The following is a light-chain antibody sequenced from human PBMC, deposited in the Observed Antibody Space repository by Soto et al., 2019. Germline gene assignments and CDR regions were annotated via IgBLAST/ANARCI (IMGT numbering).Light chain of an antibody. J-gene: IGKJ2*01. CDR1: QGIRND. CDR3: LHDYNYPYT. Sequence: AIQMTQFPSSLSASLGDRVTITCRASQGIRNDLGWYQQKSGRAPKLLIFGASTLQSGVPSRSSGSGSGTDFTLTISSLQPEDFATYFCLHDYNYPYTFGQGTKVDIK. CDR2: GAS. V-gene: IGKV1-6*01.